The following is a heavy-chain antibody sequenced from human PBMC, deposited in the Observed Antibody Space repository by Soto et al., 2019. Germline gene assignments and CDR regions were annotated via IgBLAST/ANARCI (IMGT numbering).Heavy chain of an antibody. CDR2: IHASGNT. J-gene: IGHJ4*02. CDR1: GGSLNNFY. D-gene: IGHD2-2*01. Sequence: PSETLSLTCSVSGGSLNNFYWNWIRQTAGKGLEWIGRIHASGNTNYNPSLMSRATLSVATSKNQFSLKLSSVTAADTAVYYCATRKRYCSSTSCYFCWAFDYWGQGTLVTVSS. V-gene: IGHV4-4*07. CDR3: ATRKRYCSSTSCYFCWAFDY.